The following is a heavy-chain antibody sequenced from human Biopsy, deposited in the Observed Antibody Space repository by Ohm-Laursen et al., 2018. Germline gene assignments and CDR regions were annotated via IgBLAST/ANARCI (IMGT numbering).Heavy chain of an antibody. D-gene: IGHD3-9*01. CDR2: ISYNERT. V-gene: IGHV4-31*03. Sequence: SDTLSLTCSVSGAPVKTSGYFWAWIRQRTGKGLEWIGYISYNERTHYNPSLTSRLAISLDTSNNRISLQLRSVSVADTAVYYCVREPKTGTAEAWYFDLWGRGAPVTVPS. CDR1: GAPVKTSGYF. CDR3: VREPKTGTAEAWYFDL. J-gene: IGHJ2*01.